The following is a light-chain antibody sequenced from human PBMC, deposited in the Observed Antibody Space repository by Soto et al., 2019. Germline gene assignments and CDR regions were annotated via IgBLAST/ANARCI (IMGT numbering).Light chain of an antibody. Sequence: EIVLTQSPGTLSLSPGERVTLSCRASQSVTRSFLAWYQQKPGQAPRLLIYGASSRANGIPDRFSGSGSGIDFTITISRLEPEDLAVYYCHQYGSSPQAFGPGTKVDIK. J-gene: IGKJ3*01. CDR1: QSVTRSF. V-gene: IGKV3-20*01. CDR3: HQYGSSPQA. CDR2: GAS.